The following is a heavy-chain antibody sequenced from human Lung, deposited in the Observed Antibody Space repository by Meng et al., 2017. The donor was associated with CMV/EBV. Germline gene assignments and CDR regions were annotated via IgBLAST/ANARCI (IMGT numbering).Heavy chain of an antibody. Sequence: SXKISXAASGFTFSSYAMHWVRQAPGKGLEWVAVIPYDGSNKYYADSVKGRFTISRDNSKNTLYLQMNSLRAEDTAVYYCAKTIVVVPAALDYWGQGTLVXSPQ. CDR1: GFTFSSYA. CDR3: AKTIVVVPAALDY. D-gene: IGHD2-2*01. CDR2: IPYDGSNK. V-gene: IGHV3-30*04. J-gene: IGHJ4*02.